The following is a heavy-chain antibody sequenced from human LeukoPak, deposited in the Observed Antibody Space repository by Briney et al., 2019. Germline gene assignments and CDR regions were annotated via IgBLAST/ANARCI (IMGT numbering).Heavy chain of an antibody. V-gene: IGHV5-51*01. Sequence: GESLKISCKGSGYSFTSYWIGWVRQMPGKGLEWMGIIYPGDSDTRYSPSFQGQVTSSADQSISTAYLQWSSLKASDTAMYYCARLGILTGYSDDYWGQGTLVTVSS. CDR2: IYPGDSDT. CDR3: ARLGILTGYSDDY. J-gene: IGHJ4*02. D-gene: IGHD3-9*01. CDR1: GYSFTSYW.